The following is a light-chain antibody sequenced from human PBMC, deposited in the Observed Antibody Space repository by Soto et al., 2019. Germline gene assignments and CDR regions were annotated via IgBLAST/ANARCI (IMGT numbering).Light chain of an antibody. V-gene: IGKV1-5*03. J-gene: IGKJ1*01. CDR3: KQSNASPKA. CDR1: ESVSRW. CDR2: QAS. Sequence: DIQMTQSPSTLSASVGDRVTITCRASESVSRWVAWYPHKPWRTPKLLIYQASALETAEPSRFSGSGSGTEFTITISSLQPDDCATYDRKQSNASPKAFGQGTKVEIK.